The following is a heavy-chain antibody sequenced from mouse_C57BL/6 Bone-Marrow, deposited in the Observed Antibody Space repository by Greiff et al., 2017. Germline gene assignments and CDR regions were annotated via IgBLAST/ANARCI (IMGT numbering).Heavy chain of an antibody. CDR1: GYTFTSYG. CDR2: IYPRSGNT. J-gene: IGHJ3*01. V-gene: IGHV1-81*01. CDR3: AREYYGSSLAY. D-gene: IGHD1-1*01. Sequence: QVQLKESGAELARPGASVKLSCKASGYTFTSYGISWVKQRTGQGLEWIGEIYPRSGNTYYNEKFKGKATLTADKSSSTAYMELRSLTSEDSAVYFCAREYYGSSLAYWGQGTLVTVSA.